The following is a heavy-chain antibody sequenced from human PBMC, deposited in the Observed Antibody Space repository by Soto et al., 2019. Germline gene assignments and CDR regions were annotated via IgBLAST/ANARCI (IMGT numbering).Heavy chain of an antibody. CDR3: VKNGWYSADV. CDR1: GVSVTRDNW. J-gene: IGHJ3*01. V-gene: IGHV4-4*02. Sequence: QMQLQESGPGLVKPSGTLSLASAVSGVSVTRDNWWSWLRRPPGKGLEWIGEIFHSVNTNYNPSLKSRVTISVDKSKNHFSLTLTSVTAADTAVYYCVKNGWYSADVWGRGTMVTVSS. CDR2: IFHSVNT. D-gene: IGHD6-19*01.